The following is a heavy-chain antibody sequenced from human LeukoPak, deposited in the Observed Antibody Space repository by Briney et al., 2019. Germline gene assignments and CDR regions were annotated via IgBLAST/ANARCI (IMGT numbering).Heavy chain of an antibody. V-gene: IGHV4-59*01. CDR1: GGSIRSFY. D-gene: IGHD3-10*01. J-gene: IGHJ4*02. Sequence: SETLSLTCTVSGGSIRSFYWSWVRPPPGKGLGWIGDIYYSGSTNYNPSLKSRVTISVDTSKNQFSLKLSSVTAADTAVYYCARSRYYYGSGSYLHYFDYWGQGTLVTVSS. CDR3: ARSRYYYGSGSYLHYFDY. CDR2: IYYSGST.